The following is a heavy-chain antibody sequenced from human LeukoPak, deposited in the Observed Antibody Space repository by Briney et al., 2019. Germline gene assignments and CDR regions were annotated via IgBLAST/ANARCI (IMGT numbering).Heavy chain of an antibody. D-gene: IGHD6-13*01. CDR3: ARFQQLVQSVDY. CDR1: GGSISSSSYY. J-gene: IGHJ4*02. Sequence: PSETLSLTCTVSGGSISSSSYYWGWIRQPPGKGREWIGSSYYSGNPYYNPSLKSRLTISVDTSKNQSSLKLRSVTAADTAVYYCARFQQLVQSVDYWREGSQVGVCS. CDR2: SYYSGNP. V-gene: IGHV4-39*01.